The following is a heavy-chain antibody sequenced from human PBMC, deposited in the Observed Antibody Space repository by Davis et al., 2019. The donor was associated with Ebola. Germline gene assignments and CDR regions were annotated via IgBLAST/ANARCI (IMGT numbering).Heavy chain of an antibody. CDR1: GYTFTRYY. CDR3: ARGDYIYGMDV. CDR2: INPSGGST. J-gene: IGHJ6*02. V-gene: IGHV1-46*01. Sequence: ASVKVSCKASGYTFTRYYMHWVRQAPGRGLEWMGIINPSGGSTSYAQKFQGRVTMTRDTSTSTVYMELSGLRSDDTAVYYCARGDYIYGMDVWGQGTTVTVSS.